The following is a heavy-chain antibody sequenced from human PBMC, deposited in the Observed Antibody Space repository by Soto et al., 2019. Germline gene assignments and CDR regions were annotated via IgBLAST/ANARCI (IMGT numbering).Heavy chain of an antibody. CDR3: TTAPGAVAGPFDY. D-gene: IGHD6-19*01. Sequence: EVQLVESGGGLVKPGGPLRLSCAAPGFTFSNAWISWVRQAPGKGLEWVGRIKSKTDGGTTDYAASVKGRFTISRDDSKNTLYLQMNSLKTEDTAVYYCTTAPGAVAGPFDYWGQGTLVTVSS. CDR2: IKSKTDGGTT. J-gene: IGHJ4*02. CDR1: GFTFSNAW. V-gene: IGHV3-15*01.